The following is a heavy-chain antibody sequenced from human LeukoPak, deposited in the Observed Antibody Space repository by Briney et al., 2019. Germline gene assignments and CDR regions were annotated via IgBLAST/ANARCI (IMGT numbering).Heavy chain of an antibody. CDR3: ARVLKVYYYDSSGYYTAYDAFDI. CDR1: GGSISSSSYY. D-gene: IGHD3-22*01. V-gene: IGHV4-39*07. CDR2: TYYSGST. J-gene: IGHJ3*02. Sequence: SETLSLTCTVSGGSISSSSYYWGWIRQPPGKGLEWIGSTYYSGSTYYNPSLKSRVTISVDTSKNQFSLKLSSVTAADTAVYYCARVLKVYYYDSSGYYTAYDAFDIWGQGTMVTVSS.